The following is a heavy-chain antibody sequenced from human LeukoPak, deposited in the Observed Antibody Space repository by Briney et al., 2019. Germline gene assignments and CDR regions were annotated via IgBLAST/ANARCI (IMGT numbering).Heavy chain of an antibody. CDR1: GFTFSSYW. CDR3: ARSNQADDY. CDR2: INPGGSSI. J-gene: IGHJ4*02. D-gene: IGHD1-14*01. Sequence: PGGSLRLSCAASGFTFSSYWMHWVRQVPGKGLVWVARINPGGSSITYADSVKGRFTISRDNVKNTLYLQMDSLRAEDTGVYYCARSNQADDYWGQGTLVTVSS. V-gene: IGHV3-74*01.